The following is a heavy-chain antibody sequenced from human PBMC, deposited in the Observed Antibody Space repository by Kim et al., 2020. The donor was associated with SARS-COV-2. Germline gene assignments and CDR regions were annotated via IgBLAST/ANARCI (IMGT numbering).Heavy chain of an antibody. Sequence: GLEWMGWINPNSGGTNYAQKFQGWVTMTRDTSISTAYMELSRLRSDDTAVYYCARDRAYCSSTSCPLDYWGQGTLVTVSS. V-gene: IGHV1-2*04. J-gene: IGHJ4*02. CDR3: ARDRAYCSSTSCPLDY. D-gene: IGHD2-2*01. CDR2: INPNSGGT.